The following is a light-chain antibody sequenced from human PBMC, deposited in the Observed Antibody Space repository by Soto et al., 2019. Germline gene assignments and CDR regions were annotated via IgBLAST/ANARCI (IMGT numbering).Light chain of an antibody. CDR1: QDINKY. V-gene: IGKV1-33*01. Sequence: DLPMTQSPSSLSASVGDRVTITCQASQDINKYVNWYQQKPGKAPKVLIYDVSNLEAGVPSRFSGSGSGTHFTLTISSLQPEDFATYYCQQYDNFPLTFGGGTKVEIK. CDR2: DVS. CDR3: QQYDNFPLT. J-gene: IGKJ4*01.